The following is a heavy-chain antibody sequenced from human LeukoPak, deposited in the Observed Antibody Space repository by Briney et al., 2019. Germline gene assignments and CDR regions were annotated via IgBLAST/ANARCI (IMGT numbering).Heavy chain of an antibody. CDR3: ATTTITMVRGGVINYFYYGMDV. D-gene: IGHD3-10*01. CDR1: GYTLTSYG. J-gene: IGHJ6*02. V-gene: IGHV1-18*01. Sequence: ASVKVSCKASGYTLTSYGISWMRQAPGQGLEWMGWISGYNGNTNCVQTLQGRVTMTTDTSTSTAYMELGSLKSDDTAVYYCATTTITMVRGGVINYFYYGMDVWGQGTTVTVSS. CDR2: ISGYNGNT.